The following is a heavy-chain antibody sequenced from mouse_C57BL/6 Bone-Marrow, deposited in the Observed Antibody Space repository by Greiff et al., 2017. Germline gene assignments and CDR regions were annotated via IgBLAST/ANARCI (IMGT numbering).Heavy chain of an antibody. J-gene: IGHJ4*01. CDR3: ERQEGAMDY. CDR2: ISNGGGST. Sequence: EVQLVESGGGLVQPGGSLKLSCAASGFTFSDYYMYWVRQTPEKRLEWVAYISNGGGSTYYPDTVKGRFTISRDNAKNTLYLQMSRLKSEDTAMDYWERQEGAMDYWGQGTSVTVSS. CDR1: GFTFSDYY. V-gene: IGHV5-12*01.